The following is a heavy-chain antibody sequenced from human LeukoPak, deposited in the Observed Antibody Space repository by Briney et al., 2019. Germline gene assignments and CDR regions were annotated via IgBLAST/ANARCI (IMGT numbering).Heavy chain of an antibody. CDR2: ISYDGSNK. V-gene: IGHV3-30-3*01. D-gene: IGHD2-2*01. CDR1: GFTFSSYA. J-gene: IGHJ6*02. Sequence: PGGSLRLSCAASGFTFSSYAMHWVRQAPGKGLEWVAVISYDGSNKYYADSVKGRFTISRDNSKNTLYLQMNSLRAEDTAVYYCARDHAPSIYYYYGMDVWGPGTTVTVSS. CDR3: ARDHAPSIYYYYGMDV.